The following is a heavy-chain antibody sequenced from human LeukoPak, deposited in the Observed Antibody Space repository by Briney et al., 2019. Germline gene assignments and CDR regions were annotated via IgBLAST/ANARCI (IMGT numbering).Heavy chain of an antibody. CDR2: IIPIFGTA. Sequence: SVKVSCKASGGTFISYAISWVRQAPGQGLEWMGGIIPIFGTANYAQKFQGRVTITADESTSTAYMELSSLRSEDTAVYYCARGVKWLRFPSNFDYWGQGNMVTVSS. CDR1: GGTFISYA. D-gene: IGHD5-12*01. CDR3: ARGVKWLRFPSNFDY. J-gene: IGHJ4*02. V-gene: IGHV1-69*01.